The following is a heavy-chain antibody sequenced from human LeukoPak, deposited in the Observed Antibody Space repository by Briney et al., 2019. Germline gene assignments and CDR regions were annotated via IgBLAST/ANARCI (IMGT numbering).Heavy chain of an antibody. CDR3: ARPAKEGSSWYWWFDP. CDR1: GFTFSSYW. CDR2: INNDGSST. Sequence: GGPLLLSCAASGFTFSSYWMHWVRPAPGKGLVWVSRINNDGSSTSYAASVKGRFTISRDNAKNTLYLQMNSLRAEDTAVYYCARPAKEGSSWYWWFDPWGQGTLVTVSS. D-gene: IGHD6-13*01. V-gene: IGHV3-74*01. J-gene: IGHJ5*02.